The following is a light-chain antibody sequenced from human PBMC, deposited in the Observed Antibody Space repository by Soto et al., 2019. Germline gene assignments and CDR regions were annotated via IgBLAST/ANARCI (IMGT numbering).Light chain of an antibody. CDR3: AAWDDSLNGVI. J-gene: IGLJ2*01. Sequence: QSAVTQPPSASETPGQRVAISCSGSKSNIGSNTVSWYQLLPGSAPKLLIYSDSQRPSGVPDRFSGSKSGTSASLAIDGLQSEDEADYYCAAWDDSLNGVIFGGGTKVTVL. CDR2: SDS. V-gene: IGLV1-44*01. CDR1: KSNIGSNT.